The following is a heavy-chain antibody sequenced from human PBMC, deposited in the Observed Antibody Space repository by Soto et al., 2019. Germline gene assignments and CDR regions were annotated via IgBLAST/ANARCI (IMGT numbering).Heavy chain of an antibody. Sequence: QVQLVQSGAEVKKPGASVKVSCKASGYTFSGFYVHWVRQAPGQGLEWMGWINPSTGGTVYAQTFQGRVTMTSDTSISTAYMELSRLTSDDTAVFYCARGPSWRYNWFDPWGQGTLVTVSS. V-gene: IGHV1-2*02. CDR2: INPSTGGT. CDR3: ARGPSWRYNWFDP. CDR1: GYTFSGFY. J-gene: IGHJ5*02. D-gene: IGHD1-1*01.